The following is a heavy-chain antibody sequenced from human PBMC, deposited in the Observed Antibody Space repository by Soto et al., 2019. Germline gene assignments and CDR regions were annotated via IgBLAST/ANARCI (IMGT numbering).Heavy chain of an antibody. CDR2: INPSGGFT. J-gene: IGHJ6*02. CDR1: GYTFTSYQ. Sequence: QVQLVQSGAEVKKPGASVKVSCKASGYTFTSYQMHWVRQAPRQGLEWMGIINPSGGFTSYPQKFHGGGTMTRDPSTSTVSMGLSRLGSEATAVYYSASPSYYGMDVWGQGTTVTVS. CDR3: ASPSYYGMDV. V-gene: IGHV1-46*01.